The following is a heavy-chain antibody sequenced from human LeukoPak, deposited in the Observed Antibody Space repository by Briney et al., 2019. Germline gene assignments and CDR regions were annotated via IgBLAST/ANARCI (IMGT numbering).Heavy chain of an antibody. V-gene: IGHV4-30-4*07. CDR3: ARVGVRPLGYCSSTSCYAFDP. CDR1: GGSISSGGYS. CDR2: IYYSGST. D-gene: IGHD2-2*01. Sequence: DPSETLSLTCAVSGGSISSGGYSWSWIRQPPGKGLEWIGYIYYSGSTYYNPSLKSRVTISVDTSKNQFSLKLSSVTAADTAVYYCARVGVRPLGYCSSTSCYAFDPWGQGTLVTVSS. J-gene: IGHJ5*02.